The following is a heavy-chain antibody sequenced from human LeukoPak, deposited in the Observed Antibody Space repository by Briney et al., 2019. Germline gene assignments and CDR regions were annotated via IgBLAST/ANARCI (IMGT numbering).Heavy chain of an antibody. D-gene: IGHD4-17*01. J-gene: IGHJ6*03. CDR2: IYYSGST. CDR1: VGSISSSSYY. Sequence: PSETLSLTCSVSVGSISSSSYYWGWIRQPPGRVLERIGRIYYSGSTYYNQSLKSRVTISVDTSKNQFSLNLTSVTAADTAVYFCARTVTTPPNVYYYLDVWGKGTTVTISS. CDR3: ARTVTTPPNVYYYLDV. V-gene: IGHV4-39*07.